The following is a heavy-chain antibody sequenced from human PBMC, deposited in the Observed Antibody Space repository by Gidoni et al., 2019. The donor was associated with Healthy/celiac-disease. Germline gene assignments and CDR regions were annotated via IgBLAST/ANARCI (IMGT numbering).Heavy chain of an antibody. CDR3: ARAPHAQGQYQLLYSWFGP. Sequence: QVHLQDPRPGLAKPSQTLSLTSSVSAGSISSGCYYWSWNRQPAGKGLEWIRRIYTSGSTNYHPSLKSRVTISVDTSKYQFSQKLSSVTAADTALYYCARAPHAQGQYQLLYSWFGPWGQGTLFTVSS. J-gene: IGHJ5*02. D-gene: IGHD2-2*02. V-gene: IGHV4-61*02. CDR2: IYTSGST. CDR1: AGSISSGCYY.